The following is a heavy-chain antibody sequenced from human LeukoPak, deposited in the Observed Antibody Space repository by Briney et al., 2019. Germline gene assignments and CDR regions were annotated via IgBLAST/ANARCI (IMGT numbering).Heavy chain of an antibody. CDR2: IYYSGST. J-gene: IGHJ4*02. CDR3: ARADYYDSSGPINDY. Sequence: SETLSLTCTVSGGSISSGGYYWSWIRQHPGKGLEWIGYIYYSGSTYYNPSLKSRVTISVDTSKNQFSLKLSSVTAADTAVYYCARADYYDSSGPINDYWGQGTLVTVSS. D-gene: IGHD3-22*01. V-gene: IGHV4-31*03. CDR1: GGSISSGGYY.